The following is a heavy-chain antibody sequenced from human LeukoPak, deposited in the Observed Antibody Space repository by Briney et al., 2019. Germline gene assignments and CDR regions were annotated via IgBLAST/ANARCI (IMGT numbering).Heavy chain of an antibody. D-gene: IGHD6-25*01. J-gene: IGHJ4*02. V-gene: IGHV3-74*01. CDR3: ATDRGYAFDS. Sequence: GGSLRLSWAASGFTFSISWMHWVRQAPGKGLVWVSHINSDGSDTNYADSVKGRFTISRDNAKNTVYLQMNSLRAEDTALYYCATDRGYAFDSWGQGTLVTVSS. CDR1: GFTFSISW. CDR2: INSDGSDT.